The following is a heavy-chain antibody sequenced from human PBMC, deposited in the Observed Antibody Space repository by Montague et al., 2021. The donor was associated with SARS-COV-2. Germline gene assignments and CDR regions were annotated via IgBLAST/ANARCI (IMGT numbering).Heavy chain of an antibody. D-gene: IGHD3-3*01. V-gene: IGHV4-39*01. Sequence: SETLSLTCTVSAGAIRDTDYFWGWIRQPPGKGLEWIGSIYYSGTTYHNPSLKSRVTISVDTSKNQFSLKLSSVTAADTAVYYCARSGVGIFDFSYFDSWGQGSLVIVSS. CDR3: ARSGVGIFDFSYFDS. CDR2: IYYSGTT. CDR1: AGAIRDTDYF. J-gene: IGHJ4*02.